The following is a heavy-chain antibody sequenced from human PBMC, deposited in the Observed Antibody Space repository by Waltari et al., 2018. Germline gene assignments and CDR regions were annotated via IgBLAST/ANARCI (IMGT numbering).Heavy chain of an antibody. J-gene: IGHJ6*03. V-gene: IGHV3-9*03. D-gene: IGHD2-15*01. CDR1: GFTFDDYA. CDR3: VKDKATATAPDYDYYMDV. CDR2: ISWNSGNK. Sequence: EVQLVESGGGLVQPGRSLRLSCAASGFTFDDYAMHWVRQAPGKGLAAVAGISWNSGNKTYADSVKGRFTISRDDAKHSLYLQMHSLRVEDMALYYCVKDKATATAPDYDYYMDVWGKGTTVTVSS.